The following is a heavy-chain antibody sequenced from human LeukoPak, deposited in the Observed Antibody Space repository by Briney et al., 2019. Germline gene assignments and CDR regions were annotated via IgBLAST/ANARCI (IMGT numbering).Heavy chain of an antibody. CDR1: GGSISSSSYY. CDR2: IYYSGST. Sequence: SETLSLTCTVSGGSISSSSYYWGCIRQPPGKGLEWIGSIYYSGSTYYNPSLKSRVTISVDTTKNQFSLKLSSVTAADTAVYYCARSDCSSTSCPHAGYYYYMDVWGKGTTVTVPS. V-gene: IGHV4-39*01. D-gene: IGHD2-2*01. CDR3: ARSDCSSTSCPHAGYYYYMDV. J-gene: IGHJ6*03.